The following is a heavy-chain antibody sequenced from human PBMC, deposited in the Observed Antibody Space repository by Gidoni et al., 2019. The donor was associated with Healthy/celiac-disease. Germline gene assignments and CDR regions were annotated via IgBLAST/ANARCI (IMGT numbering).Heavy chain of an antibody. CDR2: IYSGGST. D-gene: IGHD2-2*01. J-gene: IGHJ5*02. CDR3: AREEVVPAALVTGALQSLNWFDP. CDR1: GFTVSSHY. V-gene: IGHV3-53*01. Sequence: EVQLVESGGGLIQPGGSLRLSCAASGFTVSSHYLRCSRQAPGKGLEWVSVIYSGGSTYYADSVKGRFTISRDNSKNTLYLQMNSLRAEDTAVYYCAREEVVPAALVTGALQSLNWFDPWGQGTLVTVSS.